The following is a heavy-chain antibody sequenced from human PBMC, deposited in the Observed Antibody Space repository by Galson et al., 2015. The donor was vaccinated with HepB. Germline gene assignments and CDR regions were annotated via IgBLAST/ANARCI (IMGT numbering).Heavy chain of an antibody. V-gene: IGHV3-23*01. CDR3: AKDSVSGSYLPTYFDS. D-gene: IGHD1-26*01. J-gene: IGHJ4*02. Sequence: SLRLSCATSGFIFKNHAMTWVRQAPGKGLGWVSSISGSGAFTYYADSVKGRFTISRDNSKNMVHLQMNSLRAEDTAFYYCAKDSVSGSYLPTYFDSWGQGTLVTVSS. CDR1: GFIFKNHA. CDR2: ISGSGAFT.